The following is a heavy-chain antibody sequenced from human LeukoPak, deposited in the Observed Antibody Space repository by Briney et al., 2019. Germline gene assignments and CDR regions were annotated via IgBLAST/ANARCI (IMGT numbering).Heavy chain of an antibody. CDR1: GFTFSNYD. Sequence: GGSLRLSCAASGFTFSNYDMHWVRQAPGKGLEWVAVIWLDGSNKFYADSVKGRFTISRDNSKNTLYLQMNSLRAEDTAVYYCASSAGALIDCWGQGTLVIVSS. J-gene: IGHJ4*02. V-gene: IGHV3-33*01. CDR3: ASSAGALIDC. D-gene: IGHD6-19*01. CDR2: IWLDGSNK.